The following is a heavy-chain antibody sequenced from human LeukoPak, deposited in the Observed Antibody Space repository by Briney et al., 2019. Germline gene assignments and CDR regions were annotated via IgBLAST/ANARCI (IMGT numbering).Heavy chain of an antibody. CDR2: TYYMSKWYN. D-gene: IGHD1-7*01. J-gene: IGHJ5*02. CDR3: ARSHWNYDNWFDP. Sequence: SQTLSLTCAISGDSVSINSAAWNWIRQSPSRGLEWLGRTYYMSKWYNDYAVSVKRRITINPETSKNQFSLQLKSVPPEDTAVYYCARSHWNYDNWFDPWGQGTLVTVSS. V-gene: IGHV6-1*01. CDR1: GDSVSINSAA.